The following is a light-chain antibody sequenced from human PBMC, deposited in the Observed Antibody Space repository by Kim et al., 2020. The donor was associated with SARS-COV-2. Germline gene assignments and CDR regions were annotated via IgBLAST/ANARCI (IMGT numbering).Light chain of an antibody. CDR2: GAS. J-gene: IGKJ4*01. CDR3: QHYGSSVLT. Sequence: EIVLTQSPGTLSLSPGERATLSCRASQSLSSPYLAWYQQKPGQAPRLLIYGASSRATGIPDRFSGSGSGTDFTLTISRLEAEDFAVFYCQHYGSSVLTFGGGTKVEIK. CDR1: QSLSSPY. V-gene: IGKV3-20*01.